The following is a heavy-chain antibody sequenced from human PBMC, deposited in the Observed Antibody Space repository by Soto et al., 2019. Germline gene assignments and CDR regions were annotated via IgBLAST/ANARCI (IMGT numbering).Heavy chain of an antibody. Sequence: QVQLVESGGGVVQPGRSLRLSCAASGFTFSSYGMHWVRQAPGKGLEWVAVIWYDGSNKYYADSVKGRFTISRDNSKNTLYLQMNSLRAEDTAVYYCARDRRIAARPFLFDYWGQGTLVTVSS. CDR3: ARDRRIAARPFLFDY. CDR2: IWYDGSNK. CDR1: GFTFSSYG. J-gene: IGHJ4*02. D-gene: IGHD6-6*01. V-gene: IGHV3-33*01.